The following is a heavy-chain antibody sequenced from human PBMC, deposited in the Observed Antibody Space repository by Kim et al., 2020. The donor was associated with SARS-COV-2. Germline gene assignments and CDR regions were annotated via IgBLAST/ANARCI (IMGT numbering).Heavy chain of an antibody. J-gene: IGHJ3*02. Sequence: GGSLRLSCGASGFIFSNVWMTWVRQASGKGLEWLATIHPDGSIIHYVDFVRGRFIVSRDNTKNSLYLQMNSLGAEDTAVYYCAGESPSPLPGSFDMWGQGTMVTVSS. CDR3: AGESPSPLPGSFDM. CDR1: GFIFSNVW. D-gene: IGHD6-6*01. V-gene: IGHV3-7*03. CDR2: IHPDGSII.